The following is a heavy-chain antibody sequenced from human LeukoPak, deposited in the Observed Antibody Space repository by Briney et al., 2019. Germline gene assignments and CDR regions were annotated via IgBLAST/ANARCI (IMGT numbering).Heavy chain of an antibody. Sequence: GGSLRLSCAASGFTFSSYAMHWVRQAPGKGLEWVAVISYDGSNKYYADSVKGRFTISRDNSKNTLYLQMNSLRAEDTAVYYCARAFTMVRGVITYFDYWGQGTLVTVSS. CDR3: ARAFTMVRGVITYFDY. V-gene: IGHV3-30*14. CDR1: GFTFSSYA. J-gene: IGHJ4*02. CDR2: ISYDGSNK. D-gene: IGHD3-10*01.